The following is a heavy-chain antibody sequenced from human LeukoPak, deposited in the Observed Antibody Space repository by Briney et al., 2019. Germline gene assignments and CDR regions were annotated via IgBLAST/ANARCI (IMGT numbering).Heavy chain of an antibody. CDR3: ARGYDYVWGSYRSPPTSDAFDI. J-gene: IGHJ3*02. CDR2: ISAYNGNT. V-gene: IGHV1-18*01. D-gene: IGHD3-16*02. Sequence: ASVKVSCKASGYTFTSYGISWVRQAPGQGLEWMGWISAYNGNTNYAQKLQGRVTMTTDTSTSTAYMELRSLRSDDTAVYYCARGYDYVWGSYRSPPTSDAFDIWGQGTMVTVSS. CDR1: GYTFTSYG.